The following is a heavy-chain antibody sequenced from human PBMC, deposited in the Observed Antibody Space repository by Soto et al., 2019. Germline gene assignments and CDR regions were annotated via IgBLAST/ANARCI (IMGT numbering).Heavy chain of an antibody. CDR1: GGSINRSPYY. D-gene: IGHD3-22*01. V-gene: IGHV4-39*01. CDR2: INYSGST. J-gene: IGHJ4*02. CDR3: ARRNSLNYFDNSGYLDC. Sequence: ASETLSLTCTVSGGSINRSPYYWGWIRQPPGKGLEWIGSINYSGSTYYNPSLKSRVSISVDTSKNQFSLKLSSVTAADTAVYYCARRNSLNYFDNSGYLDCWGQGTLVTVSS.